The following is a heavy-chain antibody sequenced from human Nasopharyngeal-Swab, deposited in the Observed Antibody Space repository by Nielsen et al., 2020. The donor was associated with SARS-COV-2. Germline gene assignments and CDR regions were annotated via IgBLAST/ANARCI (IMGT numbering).Heavy chain of an antibody. V-gene: IGHV3-7*01. Sequence: GGSLRLSCAASGFTFSSYWMSWVRQAPGKGLEWVANIKQDGSEKYYVDSVKGRFTISRDNAKNSLYLQMNSLRAEDTAVYYCARAGVGSGSYYWSWGQGTLVTVSS. CDR2: IKQDGSEK. CDR1: GFTFSSYW. D-gene: IGHD3-10*01. CDR3: ARAGVGSGSYYWS. J-gene: IGHJ4*02.